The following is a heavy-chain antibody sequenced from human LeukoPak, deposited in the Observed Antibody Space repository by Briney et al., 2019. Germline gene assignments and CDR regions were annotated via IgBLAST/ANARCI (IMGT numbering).Heavy chain of an antibody. CDR1: GYTFTSYA. V-gene: IGHV7-4-1*02. CDR3: ARAPWQLLHDAFDI. D-gene: IGHD6-6*01. J-gene: IGHJ3*02. Sequence: ASVKVSCKASGYTFTSYAMNWVRQAPGQGLEWMGWINTNTGNPTYAQGFTGRFVFSLDTSVSTAYLQISSLKAEDTAVYYCARAPWQLLHDAFDIWGQGTMVTVSS. CDR2: INTNTGNP.